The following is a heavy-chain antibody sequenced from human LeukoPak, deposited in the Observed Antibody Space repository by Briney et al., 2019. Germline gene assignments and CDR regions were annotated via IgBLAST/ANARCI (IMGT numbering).Heavy chain of an antibody. Sequence: ASVKVSCKASGYTFTGFCIHSVRQAPGQGLEWMGWLNPNSGGTNYAQNFQGRVTMTRDTSISTGYMELSRLRSDDTAVYYCARYLDNYAGSGSYYNGDPLFQHWGQGTLVTVSS. D-gene: IGHD3-10*01. CDR2: LNPNSGGT. CDR1: GYTFTGFC. CDR3: ARYLDNYAGSGSYYNGDPLFQH. V-gene: IGHV1-2*02. J-gene: IGHJ1*01.